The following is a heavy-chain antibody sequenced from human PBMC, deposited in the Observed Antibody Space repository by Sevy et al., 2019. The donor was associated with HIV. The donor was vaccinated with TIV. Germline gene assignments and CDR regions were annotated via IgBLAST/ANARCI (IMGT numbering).Heavy chain of an antibody. Sequence: GRSLRLSCAASGFTFSSYSMNWVRQAPGKGLEWVSSISSSSSYIYYADSVKGRFTISRDNAKNSLYLQMNSLRAEDTAVYYCARDVKDSSGSANRMEDYWGQGTLVTVSS. CDR2: ISSSSSYI. J-gene: IGHJ4*02. CDR3: ARDVKDSSGSANRMEDY. V-gene: IGHV3-21*01. D-gene: IGHD3-22*01. CDR1: GFTFSSYS.